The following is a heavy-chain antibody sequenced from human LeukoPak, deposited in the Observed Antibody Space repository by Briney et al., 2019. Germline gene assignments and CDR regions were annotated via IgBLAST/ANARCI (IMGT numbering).Heavy chain of an antibody. Sequence: AGGSLRLSCAASGFTFSSYEMSWVRQAPGKGLEWVSYISSSGSTIYYADSVKGRFTISRDNAKNSLYLQMNSLRAEDTAVYYCARVGYDIVYYYYGMDVWGKGTTVTVSS. J-gene: IGHJ6*04. CDR3: ARVGYDIVYYYYGMDV. CDR2: ISSSGSTI. D-gene: IGHD3-9*01. CDR1: GFTFSSYE. V-gene: IGHV3-48*03.